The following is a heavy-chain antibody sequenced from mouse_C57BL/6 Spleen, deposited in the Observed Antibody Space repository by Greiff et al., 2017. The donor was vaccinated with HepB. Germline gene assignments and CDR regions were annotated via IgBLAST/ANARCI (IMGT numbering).Heavy chain of an antibody. CDR1: GYAFSSSW. Sequence: QVQLKESGPELVKPGASVKISCKASGYAFSSSWMNWVKQRPGKGLEWIGRIYPGDGDTNYNGKFKGKATLTADKSSSTAYMQLSSLTSEDSAVYFCARGGYRTMDYWGQGTSVTVSS. CDR3: ARGGYRTMDY. V-gene: IGHV1-82*01. CDR2: IYPGDGDT. D-gene: IGHD2-2*01. J-gene: IGHJ4*01.